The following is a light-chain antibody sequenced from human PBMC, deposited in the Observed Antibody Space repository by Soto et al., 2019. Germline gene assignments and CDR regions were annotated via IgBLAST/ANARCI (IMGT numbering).Light chain of an antibody. J-gene: IGLJ2*01. CDR1: SSDVGGSNY. Sequence: QSALTQPASVSGSPGQSITISCTGTSSDVGGSNYVSWYQQHPGKAPKLMIYEVSYRPSGVSNRFSGSKSCNTASLTISGLQAEDGADYYCSSYTTSSTLVFGGGT. CDR2: EVS. V-gene: IGLV2-14*01. CDR3: SSYTTSSTLV.